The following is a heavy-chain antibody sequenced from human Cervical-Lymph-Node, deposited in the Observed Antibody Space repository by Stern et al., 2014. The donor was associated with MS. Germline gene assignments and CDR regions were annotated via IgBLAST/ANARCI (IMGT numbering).Heavy chain of an antibody. Sequence: VQLVESGAEVKKPGASVKVSCKASGYTFTSSGISWVRQAPGQGLEWMGWISAYNGNTSYAQNLKGRGTMTTDTSTSTAYMELRSLRSDDTAVYYCARGLLGSENAFDIWGQGTMVTVSS. CDR2: ISAYNGNT. CDR1: GYTFTSSG. V-gene: IGHV1-18*01. D-gene: IGHD2-15*01. J-gene: IGHJ3*02. CDR3: ARGLLGSENAFDI.